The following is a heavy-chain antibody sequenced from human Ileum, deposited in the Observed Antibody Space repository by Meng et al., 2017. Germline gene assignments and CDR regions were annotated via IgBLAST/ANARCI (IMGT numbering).Heavy chain of an antibody. J-gene: IGHJ5*02. CDR2: ISGSGGRT. CDR1: GFTFSSYA. Sequence: GESLKISCAASGFTFSSYAMSWVRQAPGKGLEWVSAISGSGGRTYYADSVKGRFTISRDNSKNTLYLQMNSLRAEDTAVYYCAKNPAYCYDSSGYYYHWGQGTLVTVSS. V-gene: IGHV3-23*01. D-gene: IGHD3-22*01. CDR3: AKNPAYCYDSSGYYYH.